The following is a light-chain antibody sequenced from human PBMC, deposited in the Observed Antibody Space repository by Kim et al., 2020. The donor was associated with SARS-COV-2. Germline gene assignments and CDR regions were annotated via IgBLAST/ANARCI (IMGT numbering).Light chain of an antibody. CDR2: AAS. J-gene: IGKJ1*01. CDR3: QKCDSAPWT. V-gene: IGKV1-27*01. CDR1: QDISNY. Sequence: GDRVTITCRPSQDISNYLAWFQRKPGKAPKLLIYAASAVQPGVPSRFSGSGSGTEFTLTVTSLQPEDVATYYCQKCDSAPWTFGQGTKVDIK.